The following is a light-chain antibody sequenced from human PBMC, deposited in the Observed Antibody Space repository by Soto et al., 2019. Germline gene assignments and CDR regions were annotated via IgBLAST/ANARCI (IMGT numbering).Light chain of an antibody. V-gene: IGKV1-5*03. Sequence: DIQMTQSPSTLSASVGDRVTITCRASQSINIWLAWYQQKPGKAPKLLIYKASTLESGVLSRFSGSGSGTEFTLTISSLQPDDFATYYCQQYNNLWTFGQGTKVESK. CDR2: KAS. CDR3: QQYNNLWT. CDR1: QSINIW. J-gene: IGKJ1*01.